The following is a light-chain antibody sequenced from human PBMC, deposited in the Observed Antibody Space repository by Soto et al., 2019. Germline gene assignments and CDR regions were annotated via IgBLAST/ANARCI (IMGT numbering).Light chain of an antibody. CDR3: QQSSSMPT. V-gene: IGKV3D-15*01. CDR2: GAS. Sequence: EVVMRQSPATLSVSPAEGATLACRSSQGIGDTLAWYQHKPGQAPRLLIYGASNRATGIPDRFSGSGSGTDFILTISGLQPEDFATYYCQQSSSMPTFGQGTRLEI. J-gene: IGKJ5*01. CDR1: QGIGDT.